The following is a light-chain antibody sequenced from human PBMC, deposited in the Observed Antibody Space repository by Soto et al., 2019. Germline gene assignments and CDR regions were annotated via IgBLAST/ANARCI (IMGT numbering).Light chain of an antibody. J-gene: IGKJ4*01. V-gene: IGKV3-11*01. CDR3: QKRSNWPST. Sequence: EIVLTQSPAAMSLSPGNRATLSCRASQSVSGYLACYQQKPGQAARLLIYDASNRATGIPARFRGSGSGTDFPLNLTSREPEEFAVYYCQKRSNWPSTFGAGTKVEI. CDR1: QSVSGY. CDR2: DAS.